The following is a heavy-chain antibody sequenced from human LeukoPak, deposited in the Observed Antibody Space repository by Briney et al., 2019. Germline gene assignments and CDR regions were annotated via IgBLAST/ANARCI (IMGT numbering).Heavy chain of an antibody. V-gene: IGHV4-34*01. J-gene: IGHJ4*02. Sequence: SETLSLTCAVYGGSFSGYYWSWIRQPPGKGLEWIGEINHSGSTNYNPSLKSRVTISVDTSKNQFSLKLSSVTAADTAVYYCARAWAAAGDFDYWGQGTLATVSS. CDR1: GGSFSGYY. CDR3: ARAWAAAGDFDY. CDR2: INHSGST. D-gene: IGHD6-13*01.